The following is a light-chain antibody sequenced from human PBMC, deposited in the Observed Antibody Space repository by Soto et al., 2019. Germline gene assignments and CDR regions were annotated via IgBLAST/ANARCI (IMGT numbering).Light chain of an antibody. CDR1: QSITSNY. V-gene: IGKV3-20*01. Sequence: ILLTQSPDTLSLSPGEGATLSCRASQSITSNYLAWYQRKPGQAPKLLIYGASNRPTGISDRFSGSGSGTDFTLTITRLEPEDFAVYYCQEYGTPPFTFGQGTKLQIK. CDR3: QEYGTPPFT. CDR2: GAS. J-gene: IGKJ2*01.